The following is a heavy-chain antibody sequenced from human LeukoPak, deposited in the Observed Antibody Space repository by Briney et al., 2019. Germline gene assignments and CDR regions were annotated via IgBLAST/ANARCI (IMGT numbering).Heavy chain of an antibody. Sequence: GGSLRLSCAASAFTFSRYGMHWVRQAPGKGLEWVAFIRYDGSNKYYADSVKGRFTISRDNSKNTLYLQMNSLRAEDTAVYYCAKEIWPTVTTPGWTYFDYWGQGALVTVSS. D-gene: IGHD4-17*01. CDR1: AFTFSRYG. CDR2: IRYDGSNK. CDR3: AKEIWPTVTTPGWTYFDY. V-gene: IGHV3-30*02. J-gene: IGHJ4*02.